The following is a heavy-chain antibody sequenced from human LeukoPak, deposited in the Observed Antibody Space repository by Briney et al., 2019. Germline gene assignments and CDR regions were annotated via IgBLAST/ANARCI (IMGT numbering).Heavy chain of an antibody. Sequence: ASVKVSCKASGGTFSSYAISWVRQAPGQGLEWMGGIIPIFGTANCAQKFQGRVTITTDESTSTAYMELSSLRSEDTAVYYCAREASGSSGWYPWWFDPWGQGTLVAVSS. D-gene: IGHD6-19*01. CDR1: GGTFSSYA. CDR2: IIPIFGTA. V-gene: IGHV1-69*05. CDR3: AREASGSSGWYPWWFDP. J-gene: IGHJ5*02.